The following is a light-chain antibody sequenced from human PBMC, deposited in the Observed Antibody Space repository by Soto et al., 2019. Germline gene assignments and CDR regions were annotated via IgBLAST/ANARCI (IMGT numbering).Light chain of an antibody. CDR3: QEYGSSPPRYT. V-gene: IGKV3-20*01. J-gene: IGKJ2*01. Sequence: EFVLTQSPGTLSLSPGERATLSCRASQSLNSNFFAWYQQRPGQAPRLLIYGASTRVTGVPDRFSGSGSGTDFTLTISRLEPEDVAVYYCQEYGSSPPRYTFGQGTKLEI. CDR1: QSLNSNF. CDR2: GAS.